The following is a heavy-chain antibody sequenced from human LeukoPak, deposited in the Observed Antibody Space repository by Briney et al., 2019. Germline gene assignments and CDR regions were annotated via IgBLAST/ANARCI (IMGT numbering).Heavy chain of an antibody. CDR2: IYHSGST. J-gene: IGHJ4*02. Sequence: SETLSLTCAVSGGSISSSNWWSWVRQPPGKGLEWIGEIYHSGSTNYNPSLKSRVTISVDTSKNQFSLKLSSVTAADTAVYYCASNGYYSIDHWGQGTLVTVSS. V-gene: IGHV4-4*02. D-gene: IGHD4-17*01. CDR1: GGSISSSNW. CDR3: ASNGYYSIDH.